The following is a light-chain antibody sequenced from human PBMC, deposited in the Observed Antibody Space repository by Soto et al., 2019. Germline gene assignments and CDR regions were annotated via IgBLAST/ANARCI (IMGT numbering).Light chain of an antibody. CDR2: EVT. CDR1: SSDVGAYNY. CDR3: SSYADSISVL. Sequence: QSVLTQPPSASGSPGQLVTISCTGTSSDVGAYNYVSWYQQHPGKAPKLMIYEVTKRPSGVPDRFSGSKSGNTASLTVSGLQAEDEADYYCSSYADSISVLFGGGTKLTVL. V-gene: IGLV2-8*01. J-gene: IGLJ3*02.